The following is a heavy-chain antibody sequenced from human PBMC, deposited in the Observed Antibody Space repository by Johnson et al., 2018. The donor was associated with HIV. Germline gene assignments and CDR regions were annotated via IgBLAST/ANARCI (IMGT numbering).Heavy chain of an antibody. CDR2: IYSGGST. Sequence: VQLVESGGGLAQPGGSLRLSCAASGFTVSSNYMSWVRQAPGKGLEWVSVIYSGGSTYSADSVKGRFTISRANSKNTLYLQMNSLRAEDTAVYYCARPRGYSGYDYYLDAFDIWGQGTMVTVSS. CDR1: GFTVSSNY. D-gene: IGHD5-12*01. CDR3: ARPRGYSGYDYYLDAFDI. J-gene: IGHJ3*02. V-gene: IGHV3-66*01.